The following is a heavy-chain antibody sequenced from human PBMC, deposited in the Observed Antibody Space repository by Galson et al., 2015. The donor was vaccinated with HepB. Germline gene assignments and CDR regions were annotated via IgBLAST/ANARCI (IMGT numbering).Heavy chain of an antibody. Sequence: SLRLSCAASGFTFSSYWMSWVRQAPGKGLEWVANIKQDGSEKYYVDSVKGRFTISRDNAKNSLYLQMNSLRAEDTAVYYRASSIAAAGLRYWYFDLWGRGTLVTVSS. D-gene: IGHD6-13*01. V-gene: IGHV3-7*03. CDR3: ASSIAAAGLRYWYFDL. J-gene: IGHJ2*01. CDR2: IKQDGSEK. CDR1: GFTFSSYW.